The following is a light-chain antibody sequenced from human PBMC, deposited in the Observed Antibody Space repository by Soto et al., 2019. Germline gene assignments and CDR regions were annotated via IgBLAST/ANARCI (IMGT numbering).Light chain of an antibody. Sequence: QSVLTQPPSASGTPGQRVTISCSGSSSNIGSNFIYWYQQLPGTAPKLLIYRNNERPSGVPHRFSGSKSGTSASLAISGLRSEDEADYHCAAWDDSLSGVVFGGGTKLTVL. CDR3: AAWDDSLSGVV. V-gene: IGLV1-47*01. CDR2: RNN. J-gene: IGLJ2*01. CDR1: SSNIGSNF.